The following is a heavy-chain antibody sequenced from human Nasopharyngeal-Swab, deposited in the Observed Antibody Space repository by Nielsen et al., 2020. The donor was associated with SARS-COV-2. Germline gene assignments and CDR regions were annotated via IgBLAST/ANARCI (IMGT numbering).Heavy chain of an antibody. D-gene: IGHD4-11*01. V-gene: IGHV4-59*01. Sequence: SETLSLTCTVSGGSISSYYWSWIRQPPGKGLEWIGYTYYSGSTNYNPSLKSRVTISVDTSKNQFSLKLSSVTAADTAVYYCARDTTVTSYYYYGMDVWGQGTTVTVSS. CDR1: GGSISSYY. J-gene: IGHJ6*02. CDR3: ARDTTVTSYYYYGMDV. CDR2: TYYSGST.